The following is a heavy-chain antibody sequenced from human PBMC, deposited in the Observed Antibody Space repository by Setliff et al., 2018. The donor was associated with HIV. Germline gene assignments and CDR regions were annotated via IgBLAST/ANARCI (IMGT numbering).Heavy chain of an antibody. J-gene: IGHJ4*02. CDR3: ARILISYGSGTHKYFDY. CDR2: IYANGYA. V-gene: IGHV4-4*07. D-gene: IGHD3-10*01. Sequence: SETLSLTCTVSGGSISNYYWSWIRQPAGKGLEYIGCIYANGYANYNPSLKSRVTMSVDTSKNQFSLNLTSVTAADTATYYCARILISYGSGTHKYFDYWGQGTVVTVSS. CDR1: GGSISNYY.